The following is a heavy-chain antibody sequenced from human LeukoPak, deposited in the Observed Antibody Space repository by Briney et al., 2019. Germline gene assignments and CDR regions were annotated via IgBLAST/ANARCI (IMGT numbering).Heavy chain of an antibody. CDR1: RFTFSDYY. J-gene: IGHJ4*02. CDR2: TI. Sequence: GGSLRLSCAASRFTFSDYYMNWIRQAPGKGLEWVYTISYADSVRGRFTISRDNTKNSLYLQMDSLTAEDTAAYYCARDGGSGWSFDYWGQGILVAVSS. CDR3: ARDGGSGWSFDY. V-gene: IGHV3-11*01. D-gene: IGHD6-19*01.